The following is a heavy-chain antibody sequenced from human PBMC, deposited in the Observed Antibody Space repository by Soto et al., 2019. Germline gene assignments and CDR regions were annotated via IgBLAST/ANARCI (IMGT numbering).Heavy chain of an antibody. CDR3: ARPRADFYYYYGMDV. V-gene: IGHV3-48*01. J-gene: IGHJ6*02. D-gene: IGHD3-10*01. CDR1: GFTFSSYS. CDR2: ISSSSSTK. Sequence: PGGSLRLSCASSGFTFSSYSMNWVRQAPGKGLEWVSYISSSSSTKYYADSVKGRFTISRDNAKNTLYLQMNSLRVEDTAVYYCARPRADFYYYYGMDVWGQGTAVTVSS.